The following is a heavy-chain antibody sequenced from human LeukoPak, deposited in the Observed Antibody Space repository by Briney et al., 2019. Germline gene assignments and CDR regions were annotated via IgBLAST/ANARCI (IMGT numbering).Heavy chain of an antibody. D-gene: IGHD1-1*01. CDR3: ARGPPRGKYYYMDV. CDR2: IGTASDT. V-gene: IGHV3-13*01. Sequence: GGSLRLSCTASGFTFSSFDMHWVRHPTGQGLEWVSTIGTASDTYYPGSVEGRFTLSRDNAKNSLYLQMNSLTAGDTAVYYCARGPPRGKYYYMDVWGKGTTVTVSS. J-gene: IGHJ6*03. CDR1: GFTFSSFD.